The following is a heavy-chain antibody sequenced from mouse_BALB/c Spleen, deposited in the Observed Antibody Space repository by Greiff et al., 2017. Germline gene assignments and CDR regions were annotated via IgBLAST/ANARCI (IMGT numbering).Heavy chain of an antibody. V-gene: IGHV5-6-5*01. D-gene: IGHD3-2*02. J-gene: IGHJ2*01. CDR3: ARGEAGYYFDY. Sequence: EVQRVESGGGLVKPGGSLKLSCAASGFTFSSYAMSWVRQTPEKRLEWVASISSGGSTYYPDSVKGRFTISRDNARNILYLQMSSLRSEDTAMYYCARGEAGYYFDYWGQGTTLTVSS. CDR2: ISSGGST. CDR1: GFTFSSYA.